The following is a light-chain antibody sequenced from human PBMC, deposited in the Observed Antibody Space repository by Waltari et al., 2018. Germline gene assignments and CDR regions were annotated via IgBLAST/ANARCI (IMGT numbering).Light chain of an antibody. V-gene: IGLV1-51*02. CDR1: SSNIGNNY. J-gene: IGLJ7*01. CDR2: ENH. Sequence: QSVLTQPPSVSAAPGQRVTISCSGGSSNIGNNYVSWYRQFPGTAPKLLIYENHGRPSGIPGRFSGSKSGTSATLDITGLQAGDEADYYCGTWDSSLSGAVFGGGTHLTVL. CDR3: GTWDSSLSGAV.